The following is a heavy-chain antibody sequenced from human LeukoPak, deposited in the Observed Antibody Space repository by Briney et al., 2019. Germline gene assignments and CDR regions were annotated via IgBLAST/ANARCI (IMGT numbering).Heavy chain of an antibody. CDR2: IYYSGST. D-gene: IGHD1-1*01. Sequence: PSETLSLTCTVSGGSISNYYWSWIRQPPGKGLEWIGYIYYSGSTNYNPSLKSRVTISVDTSKNQFSLKLSSVTAADTAVYYCARGLPTSDAFDIWGQGTMVTVSS. CDR3: ARGLPTSDAFDI. V-gene: IGHV4-59*01. J-gene: IGHJ3*02. CDR1: GGSISNYY.